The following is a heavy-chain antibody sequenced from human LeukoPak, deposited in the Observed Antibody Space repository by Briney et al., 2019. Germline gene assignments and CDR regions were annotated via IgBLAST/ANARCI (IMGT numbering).Heavy chain of an antibody. CDR3: ARVAAAGTRYYYYNMDV. V-gene: IGHV3-21*01. CDR2: ISTSSSYI. J-gene: IGHJ6*03. CDR1: GFTFSSYS. Sequence: GGSLRLSCAASGFTFSSYSMNWVRQAPGKGLEWVSSISTSSSYIYHADSVKGRFTISRDNAKNSLYLQMNSLRAEDTAVYYCARVAAAGTRYYYYNMDVWGKGTTVTVSS. D-gene: IGHD6-13*01.